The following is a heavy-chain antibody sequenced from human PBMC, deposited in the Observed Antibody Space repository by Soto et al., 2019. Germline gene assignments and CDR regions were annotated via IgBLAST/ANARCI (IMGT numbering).Heavy chain of an antibody. CDR3: ASGPFYYYGLDV. CDR1: GGSITTAGHS. V-gene: IGHV4-30-2*01. CDR2: VYHTGNA. J-gene: IGHJ6*02. Sequence: SETLSLTCTVSGGSITTAGHSWSWIRQPPGKALEWIGYVYHTGNAYPKPSLKSRVTISLDRSKNQFSLKMTSVTAADTALYYCASGPFYYYGLDVWGQGTTVTVSS.